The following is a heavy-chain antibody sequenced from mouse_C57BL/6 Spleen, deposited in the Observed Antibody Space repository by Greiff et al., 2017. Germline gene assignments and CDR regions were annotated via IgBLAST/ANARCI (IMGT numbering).Heavy chain of an antibody. V-gene: IGHV1-7*01. CDR2: INPSSGYT. CDR1: GYTFTSYW. J-gene: IGHJ2*01. CDR3: AREGFITTVVAKYYFDY. Sequence: VQLQESGAELAKPGASVKLSCKASGYTFTSYWMHWVKQRPGQGLEWIGYINPSSGYTKYNQKFKDKATVTADKSSSTAYMQLSSLTYEDSAVYYCAREGFITTVVAKYYFDYWGQGTTLTVSS. D-gene: IGHD1-1*01.